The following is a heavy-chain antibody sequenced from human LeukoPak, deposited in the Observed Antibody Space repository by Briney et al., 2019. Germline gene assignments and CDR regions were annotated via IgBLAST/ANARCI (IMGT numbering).Heavy chain of an antibody. CDR2: IYTSGTT. V-gene: IGHV4-61*09. CDR1: GGSISSGVYY. J-gene: IGHJ4*02. CDR3: VGRDFDY. Sequence: SETLSLTCTVSGGSISSGVYYWTWIRQPAGKGLEWIGQIYTSGTTNYNPSLKSRVTISLDTSKNQFSLKLSSVTAADTAFYYCVGRDFDYWGQGTLATVSS. D-gene: IGHD1-26*01.